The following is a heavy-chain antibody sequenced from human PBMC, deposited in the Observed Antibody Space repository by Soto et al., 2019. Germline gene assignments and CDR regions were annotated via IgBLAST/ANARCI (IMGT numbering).Heavy chain of an antibody. V-gene: IGHV4-39*01. Sequence: QLQLQESGPGLVKPSETLSLTCTVSGGSISSSSYYWGWIRQPPGKGLEWIGSIYYSGSTYYNPSLKSRVTISVDTSKNQFSLKLSSVTAADTAVYYCARHYRVGATKHAFDIWGQGTMVTVSS. CDR3: ARHYRVGATKHAFDI. CDR2: IYYSGST. D-gene: IGHD1-26*01. CDR1: GGSISSSSYY. J-gene: IGHJ3*02.